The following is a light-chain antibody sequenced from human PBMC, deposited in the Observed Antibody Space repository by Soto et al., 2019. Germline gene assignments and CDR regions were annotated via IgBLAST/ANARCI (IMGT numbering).Light chain of an antibody. CDR3: QQRSNWPPVYT. J-gene: IGKJ2*01. Sequence: ETVLTQSPATLSLSPGERAILSCRASQSVTTYLAWYQQKPGQAPRLLIYDVSNRAAGIPARFSGSGSGTDFTLTIGSLEPEDFAVYYCQQRSNWPPVYTFGQGTKLEIK. CDR1: QSVTTY. V-gene: IGKV3-11*01. CDR2: DVS.